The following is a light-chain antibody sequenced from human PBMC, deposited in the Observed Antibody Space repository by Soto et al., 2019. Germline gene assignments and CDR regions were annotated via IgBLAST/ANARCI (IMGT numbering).Light chain of an antibody. CDR2: AAS. CDR1: QSIRTD. CDR3: LQEYSYPRT. V-gene: IGKV1-6*01. Sequence: AIQVTQSPSSLSASVGDRVTITCRASQSIRTDLGWDQQKPGKAPKLLIFAASNLYSGVPSRFTGSGSGTDFTLTINNLQAEDFATYYCLQEYSYPRTFGQGTKVDIK. J-gene: IGKJ1*01.